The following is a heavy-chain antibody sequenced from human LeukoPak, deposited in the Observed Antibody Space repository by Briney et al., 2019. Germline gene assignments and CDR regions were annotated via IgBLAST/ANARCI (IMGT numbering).Heavy chain of an antibody. D-gene: IGHD4-23*01. CDR3: ARDRGYGGNSALDY. Sequence: PGRSLRLSCAASGFTFSSYSMNWVRQAPGKGLEWVSSISSSSSYIYYADSVRGRFTISRDNAKNSLYLQMNSLRAEDTAVYYCARDRGYGGNSALDYWGQGTLVTVSS. CDR2: ISSSSSYI. J-gene: IGHJ4*02. CDR1: GFTFSSYS. V-gene: IGHV3-21*01.